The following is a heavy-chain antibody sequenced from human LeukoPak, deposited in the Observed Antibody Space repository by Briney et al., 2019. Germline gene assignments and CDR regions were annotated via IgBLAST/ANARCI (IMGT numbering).Heavy chain of an antibody. CDR3: ARDSGNYGDYSFDI. CDR2: ISSSSSYI. D-gene: IGHD4-17*01. V-gene: IGHV3-21*01. Sequence: GGSLRLSCGASGFTLSSYWMTWVRQAPGKGLEWVSSISSSSSYIYYADSVKGRFTISRDNAKNSLYLQMNSLRAEDTAVYYCARDSGNYGDYSFDIWGQGTMVTVSS. J-gene: IGHJ3*02. CDR1: GFTLSSYW.